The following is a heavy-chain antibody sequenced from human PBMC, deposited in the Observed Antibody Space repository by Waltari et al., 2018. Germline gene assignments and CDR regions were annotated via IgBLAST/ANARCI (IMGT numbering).Heavy chain of an antibody. D-gene: IGHD3-22*01. V-gene: IGHV3-11*01. CDR1: GFTFSDYY. J-gene: IGHJ3*02. Sequence: QVQLVESGGGLVKPGGSLRLSCAASGFTFSDYYMSWISQAPGKGLEWVSYISSSGSTIYYADSVKCRFTISRDNAKNSLYLQMNSLRAEDTAVYYCARDEDYYDSSGYSGAFDIWGQGTMVTVSS. CDR3: ARDEDYYDSSGYSGAFDI. CDR2: ISSSGSTI.